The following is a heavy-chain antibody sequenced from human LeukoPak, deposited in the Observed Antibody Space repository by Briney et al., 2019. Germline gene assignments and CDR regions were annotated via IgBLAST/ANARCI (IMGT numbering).Heavy chain of an antibody. CDR3: ARDHCTNGVCQGDY. D-gene: IGHD2-8*01. CDR2: MRYDGSNE. Sequence: PGGSLRLSCAASGFTFSDYGIHWVRQAPGKGLEWVAFMRYDGSNEYYADSVKGRFTISRASSKNTLYLQMNSLRAEDTAVYYCARDHCTNGVCQGDYWRQGTLVTDSS. V-gene: IGHV3-30*02. CDR1: GFTFSDYG. J-gene: IGHJ4*01.